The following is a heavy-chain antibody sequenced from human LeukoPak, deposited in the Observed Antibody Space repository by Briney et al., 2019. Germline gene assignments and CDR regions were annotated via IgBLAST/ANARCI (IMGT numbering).Heavy chain of an antibody. V-gene: IGHV4-4*07. Sequence: SETLSLTCTVSGGFISNYWSWIRQPAGKGLEWIGRIHTSGNTLYNPSLRRRVTMSVDTSPTRFSLMLNSATAADTAVYYCARGPPHGGTYFDSWGQVTLVTVSS. CDR2: IHTSGNT. D-gene: IGHD4-23*01. CDR3: ARGPPHGGTYFDS. J-gene: IGHJ4*02. CDR1: GGFISNY.